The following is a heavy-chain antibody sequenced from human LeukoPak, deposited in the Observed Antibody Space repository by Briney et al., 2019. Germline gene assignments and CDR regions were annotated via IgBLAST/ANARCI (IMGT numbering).Heavy chain of an antibody. D-gene: IGHD3-3*01. CDR2: ISYDGSNK. CDR1: GFTFSSYG. Sequence: PGGSLRLSCAASGFTFSSYGMHWVRQAPGKGLEWVAVISYDGSNKYYADSVKGRFIISRGNSKNTVYLQMDSLRAEDTAVYYCARSYTHYDFWSGYTYQNYFDPWGQGTLVTVSS. J-gene: IGHJ5*02. CDR3: ARSYTHYDFWSGYTYQNYFDP. V-gene: IGHV3-30*03.